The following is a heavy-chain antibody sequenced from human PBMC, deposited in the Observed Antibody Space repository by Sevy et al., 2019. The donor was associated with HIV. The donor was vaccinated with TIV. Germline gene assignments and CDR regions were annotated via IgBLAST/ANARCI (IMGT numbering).Heavy chain of an antibody. Sequence: GGSLRLSCAASGFTFSDYGMHWVRQAPGKGLEWVTFISYDGSKKYYADSVKGRFTMSRDNSKNTLYLQMNSLRSEDTALYYCAKDRGYGDYGEDFDYWGQRTQVTVSS. D-gene: IGHD4-17*01. J-gene: IGHJ4*02. V-gene: IGHV3-30*18. CDR2: ISYDGSKK. CDR3: AKDRGYGDYGEDFDY. CDR1: GFTFSDYG.